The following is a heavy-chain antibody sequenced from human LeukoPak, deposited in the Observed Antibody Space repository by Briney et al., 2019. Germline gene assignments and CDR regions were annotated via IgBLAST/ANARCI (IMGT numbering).Heavy chain of an antibody. CDR2: IIPIFGTA. J-gene: IGHJ6*04. V-gene: IGHV1-69*13. CDR1: GGTFSSYA. D-gene: IGHD3-10*01. CDR3: AGPHYYGSGSYPKDYYYGMDV. Sequence: SVKVPCKASGGTFSSYAISWVRQAPGQGLEWMGGIIPIFGTANYAQKFQGRVTITADESTSTAYMELSSLRSEDTAVYYCAGPHYYGSGSYPKDYYYGMDVWGKGTTVTVSS.